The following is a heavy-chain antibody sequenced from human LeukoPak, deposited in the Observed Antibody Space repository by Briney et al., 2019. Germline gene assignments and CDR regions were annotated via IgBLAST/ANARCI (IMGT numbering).Heavy chain of an antibody. D-gene: IGHD1-14*01. V-gene: IGHV6-1*01. Sequence: SQTLSLTCAISGDSVSSSVVAWIWIRQSPSRGLEWLGRTYYASQWSNEYALSVKSRITINPDTSKNQFSLQLNSVTPEDTAVYYCTRGRNSAFDYWGQGTLVTVSS. CDR3: TRGRNSAFDY. J-gene: IGHJ4*02. CDR2: TYYASQWSN. CDR1: GDSVSSSVVA.